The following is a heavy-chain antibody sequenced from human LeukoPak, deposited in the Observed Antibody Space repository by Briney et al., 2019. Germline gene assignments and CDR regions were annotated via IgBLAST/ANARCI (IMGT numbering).Heavy chain of an antibody. J-gene: IGHJ5*02. CDR3: ARVRGLRMVRGVTPTWFDP. D-gene: IGHD3-10*01. Sequence: GGSLRLSCAASGFTVSSNYMSWVRQAPGKGLEWVSVIYSGGSTYYADSVKGRFTISRDNSKNTLYLQMNSLRAEDTAVYYCARVRGLRMVRGVTPTWFDPWGQGTLVTVSS. V-gene: IGHV3-66*01. CDR1: GFTVSSNY. CDR2: IYSGGST.